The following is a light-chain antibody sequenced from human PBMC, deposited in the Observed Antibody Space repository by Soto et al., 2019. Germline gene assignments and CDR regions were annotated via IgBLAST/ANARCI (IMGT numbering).Light chain of an antibody. J-gene: IGLJ1*01. CDR2: EVS. CDR1: SSDVGGYNY. V-gene: IGLV2-8*01. CDR3: SSHGGSNPYV. Sequence: QPVLTQPPSASGSPGQSVTISCTGTSSDVGGYNYVSWYQQYPGKAPKLMISEVSKRPSGVPDRFSGSKSGNTASLTVSGLQAEDEADYFCSSHGGSNPYVFGSGTKVTVL.